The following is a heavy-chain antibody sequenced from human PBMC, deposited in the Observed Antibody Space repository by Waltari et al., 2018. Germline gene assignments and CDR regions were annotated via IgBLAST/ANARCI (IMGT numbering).Heavy chain of an antibody. Sequence: QLQLQESGPGLVKPSETLSLTCTVSGGSISSSSYYWCWIGQPPGKGLEWIGSIYYSGSTYYNPSLKSRVTISVDTSKNQFSLKLSSVTAADTAVYYCARAIVQGVIFNWGQGTLVTVSS. CDR3: ARAIVQGVIFN. V-gene: IGHV4-39*07. J-gene: IGHJ4*02. CDR2: IYYSGST. CDR1: GGSISSSSYY. D-gene: IGHD3-10*02.